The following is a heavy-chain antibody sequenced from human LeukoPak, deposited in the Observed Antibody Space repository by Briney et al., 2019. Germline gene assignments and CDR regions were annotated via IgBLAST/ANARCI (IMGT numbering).Heavy chain of an antibody. CDR2: INPNSAGT. CDR1: GYTFTGYY. CDR3: ARDLKNTMVRGRYMDV. Sequence: AAVKVSCKASGYTFTGYYMHWVRQAPGQGLEWMGWINPNSAGTNYAQKFQGRVTMTRDTSISTAYMELSRLRSDDTAVYYCARDLKNTMVRGRYMDVWGKGTTVTVSS. D-gene: IGHD3-10*01. J-gene: IGHJ6*03. V-gene: IGHV1-2*02.